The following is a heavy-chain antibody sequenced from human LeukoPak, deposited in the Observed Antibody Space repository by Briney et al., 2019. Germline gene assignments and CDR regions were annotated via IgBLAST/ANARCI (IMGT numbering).Heavy chain of an antibody. J-gene: IGHJ4*02. CDR1: GASISMYH. CDR3: ARDARYYESGSYTFSYFDY. CDR2: IYYSGST. Sequence: PSETLSLTCTVSGASISMYHWSWIRQTPGKGLEWIGYIYYSGSTNYNAPLKSRVSISVDTSRDQFSLTVNSVTAADTAVYFCARDARYYESGSYTFSYFDYWGQGILVTVSS. D-gene: IGHD3-22*01. V-gene: IGHV4-59*01.